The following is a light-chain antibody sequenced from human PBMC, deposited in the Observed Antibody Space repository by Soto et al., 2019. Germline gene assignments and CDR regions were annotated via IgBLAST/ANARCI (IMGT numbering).Light chain of an antibody. CDR3: QQYAISPWT. V-gene: IGKV3-20*01. CDR2: DAS. CDR1: EKVASNY. Sequence: IVLTPSPGTLSLSPGERATLSCRASEKVASNYLAWYQQKPGQAPRLLIFDASSRATDIPDRFSGSGSGTDFTLIISRLEPEDFAVYHCQQYAISPWTFGQGTKVEVK. J-gene: IGKJ1*01.